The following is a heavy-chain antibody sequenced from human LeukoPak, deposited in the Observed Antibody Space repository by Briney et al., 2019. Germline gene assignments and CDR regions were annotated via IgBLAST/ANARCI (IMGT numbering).Heavy chain of an antibody. CDR1: GGSIGSSSYY. J-gene: IGHJ3*01. CDR3: ASLNYGDYGAFDV. Sequence: SETLSLTCTVSGGSIGSSSYYWGWIRQPPGKGLEWIGNVYYNGSTYYNPSLKSRVTISVDTSKNQFSLKLTSVTAADTAVYYCASLNYGDYGAFDVWGQGTMVTVSS. D-gene: IGHD4-17*01. V-gene: IGHV4-39*01. CDR2: VYYNGST.